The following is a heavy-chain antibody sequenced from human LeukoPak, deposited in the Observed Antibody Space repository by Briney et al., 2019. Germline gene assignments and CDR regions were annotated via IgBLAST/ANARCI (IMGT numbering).Heavy chain of an antibody. Sequence: GGSLRLSCAASGFTFSNYWMTWVRQAPGKGLEWVANIKRDGSEMYYVDSVKGRFTITRDNAKNSLYLQMNSLRAEDTAVYSCARGFNFQGKAYEIWGQGTMVTVSS. CDR3: ARGFNFQGKAYEI. J-gene: IGHJ3*02. CDR1: GFTFSNYW. V-gene: IGHV3-7*01. CDR2: IKRDGSEM. D-gene: IGHD1-1*01.